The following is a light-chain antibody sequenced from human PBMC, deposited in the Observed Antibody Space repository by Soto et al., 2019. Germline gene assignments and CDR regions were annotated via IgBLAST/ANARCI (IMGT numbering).Light chain of an antibody. CDR2: SND. CDR1: SSNIESNT. Sequence: QSVLTQPPSASGTPGQRVTISCSGGSSNIESNTVSWYQHVPGTAPKLLIYSNDQRPSAVPGRFSGSKSGTSASLAISGLLSEDEADYYCATWDDSLNVVFGGGTKLTVL. V-gene: IGLV1-44*01. J-gene: IGLJ2*01. CDR3: ATWDDSLNVV.